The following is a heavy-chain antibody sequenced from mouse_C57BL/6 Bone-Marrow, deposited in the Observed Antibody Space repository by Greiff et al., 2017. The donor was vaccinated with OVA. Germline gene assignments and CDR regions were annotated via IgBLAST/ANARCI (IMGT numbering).Heavy chain of an antibody. V-gene: IGHV1-64*01. CDR3: ARCAYYSNDVGY. CDR1: GYTFTSYW. J-gene: IGHJ2*01. Sequence: VQLQQPGAELVKPGASVKLSCKASGYTFTSYWMHWVKQRPGQGLEWIGMIHPNSGSTNYNEKFKSKATLTVDKSSSTAYMHLSSLTSEDSAVYYCARCAYYSNDVGYWGQGTTLTVSS. CDR2: IHPNSGST. D-gene: IGHD2-5*01.